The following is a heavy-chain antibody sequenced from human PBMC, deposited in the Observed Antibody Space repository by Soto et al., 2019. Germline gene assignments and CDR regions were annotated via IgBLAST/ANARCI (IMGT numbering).Heavy chain of an antibody. CDR3: ARDLWGNEPHFDY. CDR2: ISTYNGNT. V-gene: IGHV1-18*01. Sequence: GATVKVSCKASGYTFTSYGISWVRQAPGQGLEWMGWISTYNGNTNYAQKGQGRVTMTTDTSTSTGYMELRSLRSEDTAVYHCARDLWGNEPHFDYWGQGTLVTVSS. D-gene: IGHD3-10*01. CDR1: GYTFTSYG. J-gene: IGHJ4*02.